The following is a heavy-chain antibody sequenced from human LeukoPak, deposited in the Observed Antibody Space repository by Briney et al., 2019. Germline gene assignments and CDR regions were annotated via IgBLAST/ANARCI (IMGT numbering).Heavy chain of an antibody. Sequence: QPGGSLRLSCATSGFIFGNYRMHWVRQAPGKGLVWVSRINSDGSGTDYAESVKGRFTTSRDNAKNTLYLHMSSLRVEDTAEYYCARDMNGLTWGQGTLVTVSS. V-gene: IGHV3-74*01. CDR1: GFIFGNYR. J-gene: IGHJ5*02. D-gene: IGHD1-1*01. CDR2: INSDGSGT. CDR3: ARDMNGLT.